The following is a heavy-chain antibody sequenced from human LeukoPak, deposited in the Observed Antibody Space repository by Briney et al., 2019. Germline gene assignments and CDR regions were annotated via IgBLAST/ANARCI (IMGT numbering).Heavy chain of an antibody. CDR3: AREEDCSGGSCYFQDYGMDV. CDR2: ISSSSSYI. J-gene: IGHJ6*02. V-gene: IGHV3-21*01. Sequence: GGSLRLSCAASGFTFSSYSMNWVRQAPGKGLEWVSSISSSSSYIYYADSVKGRFTISRDNAKNSLYLQMNSLRAEGTAVYYCAREEDCSGGSCYFQDYGMDVWGQGTTVTVSS. CDR1: GFTFSSYS. D-gene: IGHD2-15*01.